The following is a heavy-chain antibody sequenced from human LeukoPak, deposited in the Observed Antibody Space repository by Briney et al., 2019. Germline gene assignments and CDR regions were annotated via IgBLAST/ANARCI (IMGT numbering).Heavy chain of an antibody. CDR3: ARDRGETATQPHYYMDV. Sequence: GGSLRLSCAASGFTFSSCWMSWVRQAPGKGLEWVANIKQDGGEKYYVDSVQGRFTISRDNAKNSLYLQMNSLRAEDTAVYYCARDRGETATQPHYYMDVWGKGTTVTVSS. D-gene: IGHD5-18*01. CDR2: IKQDGGEK. V-gene: IGHV3-7*01. CDR1: GFTFSSCW. J-gene: IGHJ6*03.